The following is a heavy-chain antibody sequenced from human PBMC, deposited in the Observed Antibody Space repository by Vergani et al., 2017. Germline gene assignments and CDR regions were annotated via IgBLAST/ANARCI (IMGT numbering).Heavy chain of an antibody. Sequence: VQLVESGGGLVQPGGSLRLSCAASGFTFSSYGMHWVRQAPGKGLEWVAVIWYDGSNKYYADSVKGRFTISRDNAKNSLYLQMNSLRAEDTAVYYCARGKPSVAGTFDYWGQGTLVTVSS. V-gene: IGHV3-33*01. CDR1: GFTFSSYG. D-gene: IGHD6-19*01. CDR3: ARGKPSVAGTFDY. J-gene: IGHJ4*02. CDR2: IWYDGSNK.